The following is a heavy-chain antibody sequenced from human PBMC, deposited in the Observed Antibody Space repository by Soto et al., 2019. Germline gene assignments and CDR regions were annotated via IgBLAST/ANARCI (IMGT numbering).Heavy chain of an antibody. Sequence: ASVKASCEGTGYTFYSHGISPVRQAEGQGLEWTGWISAYNGNTNYAQKLQGRVTMTTDTSTSTAYMELRSLRSDATAVYYCARVKGGGDFVTESFNIWGQGTRGTVSS. CDR2: ISAYNGNT. J-gene: IGHJ3*02. CDR3: ARVKGGGDFVTESFNI. CDR1: GYTFYSHG. D-gene: IGHD2-21*02. V-gene: IGHV1-18*01.